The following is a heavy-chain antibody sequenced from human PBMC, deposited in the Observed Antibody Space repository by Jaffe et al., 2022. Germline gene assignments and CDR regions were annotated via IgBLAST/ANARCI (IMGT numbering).Heavy chain of an antibody. V-gene: IGHV4-34*01. CDR2: INHSGST. J-gene: IGHJ5*02. D-gene: IGHD3-3*01. Sequence: QVQLQQWGAGLLKPSETLSLTCAVYGGSFSGYYWSWIRQPPGKGLEWIGEINHSGSTNYNPSLKSRVTISVDTSKNQFSLKLSSVTAADTAVYYCASRYYDFWSGYRPYNWFDPWGQGTLVTVSS. CDR3: ASRYYDFWSGYRPYNWFDP. CDR1: GGSFSGYY.